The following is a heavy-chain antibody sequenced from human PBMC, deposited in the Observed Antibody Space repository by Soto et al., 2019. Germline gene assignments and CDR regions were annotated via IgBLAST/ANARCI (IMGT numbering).Heavy chain of an antibody. D-gene: IGHD3-16*01. CDR3: ATPYYFNH. V-gene: IGHV3-21*06. J-gene: IGHJ1*01. CDR1: GFMFSAYT. Sequence: PWGSLRLSCAASGFMFSAYTMNWVRQAPGKGLEWLSSISDDSSYIDYADSLRGRFTVSRDNARNSLYLQIDSLGVEDTAVYYCATPYYFNHWGPGTLVT. CDR2: ISDDSSYI.